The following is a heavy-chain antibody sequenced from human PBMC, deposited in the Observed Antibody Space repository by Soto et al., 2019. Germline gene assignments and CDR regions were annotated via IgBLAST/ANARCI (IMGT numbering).Heavy chain of an antibody. CDR3: ASHFTGVLVLGTSPPGGDNFGWDV. CDR2: IIPIVDIP. D-gene: IGHD2-8*02. Sequence: QVQLVQSGAEVKKPGSSVKVSCKASGGTFSRYTFTWVRQAPGQGLEWMGRIIPIVDIPNYAQKFQGRVTITAAKSTSTAYMELSRRTSDDTAVYYCASHFTGVLVLGTSPPGGDNFGWDVWGQGTTVSVS. CDR1: GGTFSRYT. V-gene: IGHV1-69*02. J-gene: IGHJ6*02.